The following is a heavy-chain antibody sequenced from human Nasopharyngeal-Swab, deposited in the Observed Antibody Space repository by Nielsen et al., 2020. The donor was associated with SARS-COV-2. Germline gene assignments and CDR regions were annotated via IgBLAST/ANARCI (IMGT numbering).Heavy chain of an antibody. J-gene: IGHJ6*02. Sequence: SWAASGFTYSSYWMSWVRQAPGKVLEWVANIKQDGSEEYYVDSVKGRFTISRDNAKNALYLQMNSLRAEDTAVYYCAREGYNWNSGSPYGMDVWGQGTTVTVSS. CDR2: IKQDGSEE. CDR1: GFTYSSYW. D-gene: IGHD1-7*01. CDR3: AREGYNWNSGSPYGMDV. V-gene: IGHV3-7*03.